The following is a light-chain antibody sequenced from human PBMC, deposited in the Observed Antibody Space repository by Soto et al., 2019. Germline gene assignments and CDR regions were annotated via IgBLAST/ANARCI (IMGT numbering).Light chain of an antibody. CDR1: SSDVGGFNY. Sequence: QSALTQPPSASGSPGQSVTISCTETSSDVGGFNYVSWHQQHPDKAPKLILYEVNKRPSGVPDRFSGSKSGNTASLTVSGLQAEYEADYYCSSYAGSNNPPYVFGTGTKLTVL. J-gene: IGLJ1*01. CDR2: EVN. CDR3: SSYAGSNNPPYV. V-gene: IGLV2-8*01.